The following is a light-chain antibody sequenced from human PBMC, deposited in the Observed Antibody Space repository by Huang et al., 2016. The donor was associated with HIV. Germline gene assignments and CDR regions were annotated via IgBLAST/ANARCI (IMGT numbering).Light chain of an antibody. Sequence: EIVMTQSPATLSVSPGQRVTLSCRANRSVSTNLAWYQQRHGQAPRLLNYGSSTRAPGIPARFSGSWSGTDFSLTISSLQSEDFALYYCHQYNNWLLSFGGGTRV. CDR3: HQYNNWLLS. CDR1: RSVSTN. CDR2: GSS. J-gene: IGKJ4*01. V-gene: IGKV3-15*01.